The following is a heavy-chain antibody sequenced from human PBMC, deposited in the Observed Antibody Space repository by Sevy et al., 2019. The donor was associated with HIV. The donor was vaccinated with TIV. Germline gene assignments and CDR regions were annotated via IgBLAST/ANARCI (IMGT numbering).Heavy chain of an antibody. CDR3: ARVNPSGWYGEFCDF. Sequence: GGSLRLSCPASGFTFSTYPMHWVRQAPGKGLEWVAVISSDGSNKYYADSVKGRFTISRDNSKDMLYLQMHSLRAEDTAVYYCARVNPSGWYGEFCDFWGQGTLVTVSS. CDR1: GFTFSTYP. J-gene: IGHJ4*02. D-gene: IGHD6-19*01. V-gene: IGHV3-30-3*01. CDR2: ISSDGSNK.